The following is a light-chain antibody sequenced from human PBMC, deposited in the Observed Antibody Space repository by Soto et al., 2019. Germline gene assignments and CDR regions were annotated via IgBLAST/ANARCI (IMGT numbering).Light chain of an antibody. J-gene: IGLJ2*01. V-gene: IGLV2-14*01. CDR3: SSYTSNSTPVI. CDR1: NSDVGGYNY. Sequence: QSALTQPASVSGSPGQSITISCTGTNSDVGGYNYVSWYQQHPGKAPKLMIYDVNNRPSGISNRFSGSKSGNTASLTISGLQAEDEADYYCSSYTSNSTPVIFGGGTQLTVL. CDR2: DVN.